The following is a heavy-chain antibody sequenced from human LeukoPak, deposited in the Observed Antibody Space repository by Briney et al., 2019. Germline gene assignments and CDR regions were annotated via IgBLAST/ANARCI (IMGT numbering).Heavy chain of an antibody. CDR3: ARDEKDGPLWY. J-gene: IGHJ4*02. V-gene: IGHV3-21*01. CDR1: GFTFRKYN. Sequence: GGSLRLSCAASGFTFRKYNMNWVRQAPGKGLEWVSAISSGSSYIYYADSVKGRFTISRDNAKNSLYLQMNSLRAEDTAVYYCARDEKDGPLWYWGQGILVFVSS. D-gene: IGHD2-15*01. CDR2: ISSGSSYI.